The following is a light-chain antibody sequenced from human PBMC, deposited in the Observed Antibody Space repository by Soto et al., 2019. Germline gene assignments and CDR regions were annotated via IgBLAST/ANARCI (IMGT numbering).Light chain of an antibody. Sequence: QSVLTQPPSGSGTPGQRGSIFYSGSSSNIGSNTVNWYQQLPGTAPKLLIYSNNQRPSGVPDRFSGSKSGTSASLAISGLQSEDEADYYCAAWDDSLNGYVFGTGTKVTV. CDR1: SSNIGSNT. CDR3: AAWDDSLNGYV. CDR2: SNN. J-gene: IGLJ1*01. V-gene: IGLV1-44*01.